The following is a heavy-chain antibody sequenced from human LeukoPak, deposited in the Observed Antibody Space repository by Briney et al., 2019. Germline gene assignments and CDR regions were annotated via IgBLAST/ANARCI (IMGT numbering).Heavy chain of an antibody. CDR2: IYYSGST. D-gene: IGHD4/OR15-4a*01. J-gene: IGHJ6*02. CDR3: ARLRTIPYGMDV. CDR1: GGSISSSSYY. V-gene: IGHV4-39*01. Sequence: SETLSLTCTVSGGSISSSSYYWGWIRQPPGKGLEWIGSIYYSGSTYYNPSLKSRVTISVDTSKNQFSLKLSSVTAADTAVYYCARLRTIPYGMDVWGQGTTVTVSS.